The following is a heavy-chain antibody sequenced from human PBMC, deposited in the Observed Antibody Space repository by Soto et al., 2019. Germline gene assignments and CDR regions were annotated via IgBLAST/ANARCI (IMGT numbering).Heavy chain of an antibody. V-gene: IGHV4-4*02. CDR3: ARCHQYGDYLEH. Sequence: QVQLQESGPGLVKPSGTLSLTCAVSSGSIRSSNWWSWVRQPPGKGLEWIGEIYHSGSTNYNPSRKSRVTISVDKSKNQFSLKLSYVTAADTAVYYCARCHQYGDYLEHWGQGTMVTVSS. D-gene: IGHD4-17*01. J-gene: IGHJ1*01. CDR1: SGSIRSSNW. CDR2: IYHSGST.